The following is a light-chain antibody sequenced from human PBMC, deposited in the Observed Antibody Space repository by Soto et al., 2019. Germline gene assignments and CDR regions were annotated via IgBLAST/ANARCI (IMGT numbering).Light chain of an antibody. V-gene: IGKV1-39*01. CDR2: TIS. CDR3: QQTHSTPLT. J-gene: IGKJ4*01. CDR1: QSISNS. Sequence: DIQMTQSPSSLSAFVGDRVTITCRASQSISNSLNWYQQKPGKAPRLLISTISSLQSAVPSRFTGSGSGTDFTLTISSLQPEDFATYYCQQTHSTPLTFGGGTKVEV.